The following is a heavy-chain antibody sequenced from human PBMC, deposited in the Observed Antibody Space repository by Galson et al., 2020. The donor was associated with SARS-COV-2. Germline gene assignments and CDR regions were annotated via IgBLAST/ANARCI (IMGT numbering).Heavy chain of an antibody. CDR1: GGSISTSSYY. V-gene: IGHV4-39*01. CDR2: ISYSGST. J-gene: IGHJ6*03. Sequence: SETLSLTCTVSGGSISTSSYYWGWIRQPPGKGLEWIATISYSGSTYYNPSLKSRVIISVDTSKNQFSLKMSSVTAADTAVYYCARRKYYNYYMDVWGKGTTVTISS. CDR3: ARRKYYNYYMDV.